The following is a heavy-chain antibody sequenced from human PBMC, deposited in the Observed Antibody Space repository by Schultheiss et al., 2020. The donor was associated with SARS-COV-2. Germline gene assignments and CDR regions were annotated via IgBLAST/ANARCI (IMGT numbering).Heavy chain of an antibody. CDR2: INSDGSST. J-gene: IGHJ5*02. CDR1: GFTFSSYW. CDR3: AKDPELLWFGESWFDP. V-gene: IGHV3-74*01. Sequence: GGSLRLSCAASGFTFSSYWMHWVRQAPGKGLVWVSRINSDGSSTSYADSVKGRFTISRDNAKNTLYLQMNSLRAEDTAVYYCAKDPELLWFGESWFDPWGEGNLGSVSS. D-gene: IGHD3-10*01.